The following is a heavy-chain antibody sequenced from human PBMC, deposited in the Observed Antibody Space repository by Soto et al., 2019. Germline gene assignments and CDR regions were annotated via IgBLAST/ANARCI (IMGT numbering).Heavy chain of an antibody. J-gene: IGHJ4*02. CDR1: GGTFSSYT. CDR2: IIPILGIA. Sequence: QVQLVQSGAEVKKPGSSVKVSCKASGGTFSSYTISWVRQAPGQGLEWMGRIIPILGIANYAQKFQGRVTITEDKTTSTAYMELSSLRSEDTAVYYCARINGDYVGDDYWGQGTLVTVSS. CDR3: ARINGDYVGDDY. D-gene: IGHD4-17*01. V-gene: IGHV1-69*02.